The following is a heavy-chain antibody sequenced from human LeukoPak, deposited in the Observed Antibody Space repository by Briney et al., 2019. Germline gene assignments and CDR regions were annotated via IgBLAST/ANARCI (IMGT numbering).Heavy chain of an antibody. J-gene: IGHJ4*02. Sequence: GASVKVSCKASGGTFSSYAIGWVRQAPGQGLEWMGGIIPIFGTANYAQKFQGRVTITADKSTSTAYMELSSLRSEDTAVYYCARTTLIQYSSGWFYFDYWGQGTLVTVSS. CDR1: GGTFSSYA. CDR2: IIPIFGTA. D-gene: IGHD6-19*01. V-gene: IGHV1-69*06. CDR3: ARTTLIQYSSGWFYFDY.